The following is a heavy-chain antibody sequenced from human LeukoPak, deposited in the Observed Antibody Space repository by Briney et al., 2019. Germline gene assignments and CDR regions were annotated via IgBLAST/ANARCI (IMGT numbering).Heavy chain of an antibody. CDR3: ARRPRGVIIKSWFDS. Sequence: SQTLSLTCTVSGGSISSGSYYWSWIRQPAGKGLEWIGRIYTSGSTNYNPSLKSRVTISVDTSKNQFSLNLSSVTAADTAVYYCARRPRGVIIKSWFDSWGQGTLVTVSS. CDR1: GGSISSGSYY. J-gene: IGHJ5*01. D-gene: IGHD3-10*01. CDR2: IYTSGST. V-gene: IGHV4-61*02.